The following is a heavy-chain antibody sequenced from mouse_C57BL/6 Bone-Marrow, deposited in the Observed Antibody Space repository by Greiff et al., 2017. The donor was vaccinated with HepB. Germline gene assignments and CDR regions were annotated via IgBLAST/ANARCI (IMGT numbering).Heavy chain of an antibody. D-gene: IGHD1-1*01. CDR3: ARDAGLRKGYYAMDY. V-gene: IGHV7-1*01. Sequence: EVQGVESGGGLVQSGRSLRLSCATSGFTFSDFYMEWVRQAPGKGLEWIAASRNKANDYTTEYSASVKGRFIVSRDTSQSILYLQMNALRAEDTAIYYCARDAGLRKGYYAMDYWGQGTSVTVSS. J-gene: IGHJ4*01. CDR1: GFTFSDFY. CDR2: SRNKANDYTT.